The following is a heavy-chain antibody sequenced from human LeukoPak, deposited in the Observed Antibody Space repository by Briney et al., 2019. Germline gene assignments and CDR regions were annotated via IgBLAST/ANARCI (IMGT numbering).Heavy chain of an antibody. Sequence: SVRVSCKASGGTFSSYAISWVRQAPGQGLEWMGRIIPILGIANYAQKFQGRVTITADKSTSTAYMELSSLRSEDTAVYYCARGTYYDSSGYPDYWGQGTLVTVSS. D-gene: IGHD3-22*01. CDR1: GGTFSSYA. V-gene: IGHV1-69*04. CDR2: IIPILGIA. CDR3: ARGTYYDSSGYPDY. J-gene: IGHJ4*02.